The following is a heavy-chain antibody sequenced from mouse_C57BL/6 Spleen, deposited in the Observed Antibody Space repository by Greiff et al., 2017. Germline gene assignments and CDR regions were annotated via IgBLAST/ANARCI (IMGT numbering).Heavy chain of an antibody. CDR1: GYAFSSSW. J-gene: IGHJ2*01. Sequence: QVQLQQSGPELVKPGASVKISCKASGYAFSSSWMNWVKQRPGKGLEWIGRIYPGDGGTNYNGKFKGKATLTADKSSSTAYMPLSSLTSEDSAVYFCARRGTGTGAFDYWGQGNTLTVSS. CDR3: ARRGTGTGAFDY. D-gene: IGHD4-1*01. V-gene: IGHV1-82*01. CDR2: IYPGDGGT.